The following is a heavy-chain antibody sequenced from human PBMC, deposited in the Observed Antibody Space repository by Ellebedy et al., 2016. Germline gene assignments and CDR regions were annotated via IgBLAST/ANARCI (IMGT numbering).Heavy chain of an antibody. D-gene: IGHD6-19*01. V-gene: IGHV3-23*01. CDR1: GFTFRNYA. J-gene: IGHJ4*02. CDR3: VPGAAVEGTLYFQF. Sequence: GGSLRLXCAASGFTFRNYAMSWVRQAPGKGLEWVSAISGSGYTTHYSDSVKGRFTISRDNNKNTLYMEMNSLRAEDTATYYCVPGAAVEGTLYFQFWGQGTLVTVSS. CDR2: ISGSGYTT.